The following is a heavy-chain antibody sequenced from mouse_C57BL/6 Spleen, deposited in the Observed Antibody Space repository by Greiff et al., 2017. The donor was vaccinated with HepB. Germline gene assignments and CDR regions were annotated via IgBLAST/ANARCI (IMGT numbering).Heavy chain of an antibody. CDR1: GFTFSDYY. CDR2: INYDGSST. Sequence: EVKLMESEGGLVQPGSSMKLSCTASGFTFSDYYMAWVRQVPEKGLEWVANINYDGSSTYYLDSLKSRFIISRDNAKNILYLQMSSLKSEDTATYYCARDNWGMDYWGQGTSVTVSS. J-gene: IGHJ4*01. V-gene: IGHV5-16*01. CDR3: ARDNWGMDY. D-gene: IGHD4-1*01.